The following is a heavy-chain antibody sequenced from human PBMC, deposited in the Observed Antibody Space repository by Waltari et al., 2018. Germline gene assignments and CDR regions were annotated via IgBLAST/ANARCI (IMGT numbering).Heavy chain of an antibody. CDR3: ARENDILTGYYFDAFDI. CDR2: IWYDGSNK. J-gene: IGHJ3*02. D-gene: IGHD3-9*01. Sequence: QVQLVESGGGVVQPGRSLRLSCASSGFPFRSYGLHWVRPAPGRGLEWVAVIWYDGSNKYYADSVKCRFTISRDNSKNTLYLQMNSLRAEDTAVYYCARENDILTGYYFDAFDIWGQGTMVTVSS. CDR1: GFPFRSYG. V-gene: IGHV3-33*01.